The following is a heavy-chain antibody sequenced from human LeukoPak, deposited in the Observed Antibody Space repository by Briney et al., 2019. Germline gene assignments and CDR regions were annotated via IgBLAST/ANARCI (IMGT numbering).Heavy chain of an antibody. CDR2: INQDGSAR. J-gene: IGHJ4*02. D-gene: IGHD2-21*02. V-gene: IGHV3-7*01. CDR1: GFTFNRYW. Sequence: GGSLRLSCVGSGFTFNRYWMSWVRQAPGKGLEWVANINQDGSARYHVDSVRGRFTISRDNAKNSLYLQMNSLRAEDTAVYYCATMGLHLLPYYFDCWGPGTLVTVSS. CDR3: ATMGLHLLPYYFDC.